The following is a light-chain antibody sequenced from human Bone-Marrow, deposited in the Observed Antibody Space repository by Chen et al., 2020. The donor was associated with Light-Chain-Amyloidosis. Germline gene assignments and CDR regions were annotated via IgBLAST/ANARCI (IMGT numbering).Light chain of an antibody. CDR1: NIGSTS. CDR2: DDS. V-gene: IGLV3-21*02. CDR3: QVWDRSSERPV. Sequence: SYVLTQPSSVSVAPGQTATIDCGGNNIGSTSLHWYQQTPGQAPLLVLYDDSERPSGIPERVSGSNSGNTATLTISRVEAGDEADYYCQVWDRSSERPVFGGGTKLTVL. J-gene: IGLJ3*02.